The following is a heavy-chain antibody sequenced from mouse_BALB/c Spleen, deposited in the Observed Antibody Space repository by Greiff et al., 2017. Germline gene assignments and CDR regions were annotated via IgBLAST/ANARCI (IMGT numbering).Heavy chain of an antibody. CDR2: ISDGGSYT. J-gene: IGHJ1*01. Sequence: EVKVVESGGGLVKPGGSLKLSCAASGFTFSDYYMYWVRQTPEKRLEWVATISDGGSYTYYPDSVKGRFTISRDNAKNNLYLQMSSLKSEDTAMYYCARHYYGTGYFDVWGAGTTVTVSS. D-gene: IGHD1-1*01. CDR3: ARHYYGTGYFDV. V-gene: IGHV5-4*02. CDR1: GFTFSDYY.